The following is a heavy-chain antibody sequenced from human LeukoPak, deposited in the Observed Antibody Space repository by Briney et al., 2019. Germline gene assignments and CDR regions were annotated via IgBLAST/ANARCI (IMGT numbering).Heavy chain of an antibody. CDR1: GFTFSSYW. CDR3: AKPRADIPATVFDS. D-gene: IGHD3-9*01. J-gene: IGHJ4*02. CDR2: ITGNGVNT. Sequence: GGSLRLSCAASGFTFSSYWMHWVRQAPGRGLGWVAEITGNGVNTYYADSVKGRFTISSDPSKNTLFLQMHSLRADDTAVYYCAKPRADIPATVFDSWGQGALVTVSS. V-gene: IGHV3-23*01.